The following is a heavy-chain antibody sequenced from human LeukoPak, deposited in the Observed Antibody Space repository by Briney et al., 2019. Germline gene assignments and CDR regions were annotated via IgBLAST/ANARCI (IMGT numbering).Heavy chain of an antibody. CDR3: ARGRGGYIPYNYFDY. CDR2: INPNSGGT. V-gene: IGHV1-2*02. J-gene: IGHJ4*02. Sequence: GASVKVSCKASGYTFTGYYMHWVRQAPGQGLEWMGWINPNSGGTNYAQKFQGRVTMTRDTSISTAYMELSRLRSDDTAVYYCARGRGGYIPYNYFDYWGQGTLVTVSS. CDR1: GYTFTGYY. D-gene: IGHD3-10*01.